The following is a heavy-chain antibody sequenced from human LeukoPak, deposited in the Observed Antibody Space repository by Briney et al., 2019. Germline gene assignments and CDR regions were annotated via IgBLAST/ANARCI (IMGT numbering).Heavy chain of an antibody. V-gene: IGHV4-39*07. CDR1: GGSISSSSYC. Sequence: SETLSLTCTVSGGSISSSSYCWGWIRQPPGEGLEWIGSIYYSGSTYYNPSLKSRVTISVDTSKNQFSPKLSSVTAADTAVYYCARPASNYYDSSGYYPDYFDYWGRGTLVTVSS. CDR3: ARPASNYYDSSGYYPDYFDY. D-gene: IGHD3-22*01. J-gene: IGHJ4*02. CDR2: IYYSGST.